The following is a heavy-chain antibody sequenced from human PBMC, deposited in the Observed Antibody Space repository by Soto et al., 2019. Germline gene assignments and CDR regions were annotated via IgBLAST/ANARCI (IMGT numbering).Heavy chain of an antibody. CDR1: GFTFSSYA. Sequence: PGGSLRLSCAASGFTFSSYAMSWVRQAPGKGLEWVSAISGSGGSTYYADSVKGRFTISRDKSKNTLYLQMNSLRAEDTAVYYCAKDDSSSPYYYGMDVWGQGTTVAVSS. J-gene: IGHJ6*02. D-gene: IGHD2-15*01. CDR3: AKDDSSSPYYYGMDV. V-gene: IGHV3-23*01. CDR2: ISGSGGST.